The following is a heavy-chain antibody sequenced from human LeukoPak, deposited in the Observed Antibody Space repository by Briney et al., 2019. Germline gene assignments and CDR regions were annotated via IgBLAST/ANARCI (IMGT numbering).Heavy chain of an antibody. V-gene: IGHV4-39*07. CDR3: ARVVITGTYFDY. Sequence: SETLSLTCTVSGGSISSNSYYWGWIRQPPGKGLKWIGSIYYSGSTYYNPSLKSRVTISVDTSKNQFSLKLSSVTAADTAVYYCARVVITGTYFDYWGQGTLVTVSS. J-gene: IGHJ4*02. CDR1: GGSISSNSYY. CDR2: IYYSGST. D-gene: IGHD3-22*01.